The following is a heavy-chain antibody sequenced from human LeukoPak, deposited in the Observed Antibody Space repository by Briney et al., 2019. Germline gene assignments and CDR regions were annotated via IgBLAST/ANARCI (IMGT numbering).Heavy chain of an antibody. D-gene: IGHD4-17*01. CDR1: GFTFSSYA. Sequence: GGFLRLSCAASGFTFSSYAMSWVRQAPGKGLEWVSSISGSGGSTYYADSVKGRFTISRDNSKNTLYLQMSGLRAEDTAVYYCVKDRGVTTPYYFDYWGQGTLVTVSS. J-gene: IGHJ4*02. CDR3: VKDRGVTTPYYFDY. V-gene: IGHV3-23*01. CDR2: ISGSGGST.